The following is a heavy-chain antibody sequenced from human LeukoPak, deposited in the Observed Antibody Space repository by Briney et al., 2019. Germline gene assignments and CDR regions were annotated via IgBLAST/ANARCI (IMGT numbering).Heavy chain of an antibody. CDR2: ISSSGSTI. D-gene: IGHD6-19*01. CDR1: GFTFSSYE. Sequence: PGGSLRLSCAASGFTFSSYEMNWVRQAPGKGLEGVSYISSSGSTIYYADSVKGRFTISRDNAKNSLYLQMNSLRAEDTAVYYSARSRRAVACINDAFDIWGQGTMVTVSS. J-gene: IGHJ3*02. CDR3: ARSRRAVACINDAFDI. V-gene: IGHV3-48*03.